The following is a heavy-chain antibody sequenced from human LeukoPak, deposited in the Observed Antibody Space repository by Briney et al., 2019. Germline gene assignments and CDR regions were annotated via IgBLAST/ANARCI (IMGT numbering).Heavy chain of an antibody. Sequence: SETLSLTCTVSGGSISTYYWSWIRQPPGKGLEWIGYIYHSGSTKYNPSLKSRVTISVDTSKNQFSLKLSSVTAADTAVYYCARDGYSGNDGLWGQGTLVTVSS. J-gene: IGHJ4*02. CDR3: ARDGYSGNDGL. V-gene: IGHV4-59*01. D-gene: IGHD5-12*01. CDR2: IYHSGST. CDR1: GGSISTYY.